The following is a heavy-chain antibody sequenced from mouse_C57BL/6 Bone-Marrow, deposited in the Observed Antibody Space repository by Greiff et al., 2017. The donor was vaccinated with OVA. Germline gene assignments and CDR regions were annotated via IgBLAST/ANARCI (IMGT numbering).Heavy chain of an antibody. V-gene: IGHV1-26*01. CDR2: INPNNGGT. CDR1: GYTFTDYY. Sequence: VQLQQSGPELVKPGASVKISCKASGYTFTDYYMNWVKQSHGKSLEWIGDINPNNGGTSYNQKFKGKATLTVDKSSSTAYMELRSLTSEDSAVYYCAPNWVYYFDYWGQGTTLTVSS. J-gene: IGHJ2*01. CDR3: APNWVYYFDY. D-gene: IGHD4-1*01.